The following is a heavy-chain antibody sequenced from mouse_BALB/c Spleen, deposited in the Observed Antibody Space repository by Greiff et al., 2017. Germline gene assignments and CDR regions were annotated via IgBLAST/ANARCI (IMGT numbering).Heavy chain of an antibody. D-gene: IGHD2-1*01. J-gene: IGHJ4*01. CDR3: ARSGYGNYVRAMGY. V-gene: IGHV5-17*02. CDR2: ISSGSSTI. Sequence: EVKVVESGGGLVQPGGSRKLSCAASGFTFSSFGMHWVRQAPEKGLEWVAYISSGSSTIYYADTVKGRFTISRDNPKNTLFLQMTSLRSEDTAMYYCARSGYGNYVRAMGYWGQGTSVTVSS. CDR1: GFTFSSFG.